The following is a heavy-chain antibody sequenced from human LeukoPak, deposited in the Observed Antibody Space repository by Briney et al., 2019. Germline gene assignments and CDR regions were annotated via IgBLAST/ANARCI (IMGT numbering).Heavy chain of an antibody. CDR1: GGSISNKY. J-gene: IGHJ6*03. V-gene: IGHV4-59*01. CDR2: IYYSGST. CDR3: ARDSRQDDYYYYMDV. Sequence: PSETLSLTCTVAGGSISNKYWSWIRQPPGKGLEWIGYIYYSGSTNYNPSLKSRVTISVDTSKNQFSLKLSSVTAADTAVYYCARDSRQDDYYYYMDVWGKGTTVTISS. D-gene: IGHD5-24*01.